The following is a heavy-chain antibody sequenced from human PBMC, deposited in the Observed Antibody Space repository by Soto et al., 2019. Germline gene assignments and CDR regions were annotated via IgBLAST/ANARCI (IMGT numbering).Heavy chain of an antibody. CDR2: INPSGGGT. CDR3: ARARVDRNYDRGYFDY. V-gene: IGHV1-46*01. Sequence: GASVKVSCKASGYTFTSYYIHWGRQAPGQGLEWMGIINPSGGGTNYAQKFQGRVTMTRDTSTSTVYMELRSLRPEDTAVYYCARARVDRNYDRGYFDYWGQGTLVTVSS. CDR1: GYTFTSYY. D-gene: IGHD4-4*01. J-gene: IGHJ4*02.